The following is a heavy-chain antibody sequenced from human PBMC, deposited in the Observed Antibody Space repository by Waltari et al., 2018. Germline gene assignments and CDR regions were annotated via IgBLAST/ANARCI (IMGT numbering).Heavy chain of an antibody. CDR2: INTSGST. V-gene: IGHV4-39*07. CDR1: GGSISSSSYY. Sequence: QLQLQESGPGLVKPSETLSLTCTVSGGSISSSSYYWGWIRQPPGKGLEWIGRINTSGSTNYNPSLRSRVTMSVDTSKNQFSLKLSSVTAADTAVYYCARANKKDIVVVPAAMHWFDPWGQGTLVTVSS. D-gene: IGHD2-2*01. J-gene: IGHJ5*02. CDR3: ARANKKDIVVVPAAMHWFDP.